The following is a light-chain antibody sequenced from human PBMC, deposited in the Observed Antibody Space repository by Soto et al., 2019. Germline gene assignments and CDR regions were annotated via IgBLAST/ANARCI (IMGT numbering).Light chain of an antibody. CDR1: QDINSY. Sequence: DIQMTQSPSSLSASVGDRVTITCQASQDINSYLNWYQQKPGKAPKLLIYAASSLQTGVSSRFSGSGSGTDFTLTISNLQPEDFATYYCQQTSSTPTFGGGTKVEIK. CDR3: QQTSSTPT. CDR2: AAS. V-gene: IGKV1-39*01. J-gene: IGKJ4*01.